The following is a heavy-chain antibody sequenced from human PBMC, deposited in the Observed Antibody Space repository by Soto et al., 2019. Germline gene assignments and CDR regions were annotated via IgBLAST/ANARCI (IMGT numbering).Heavy chain of an antibody. CDR2: INTYNGNT. D-gene: IGHD3-16*01. V-gene: IGHV1-18*01. CDR1: GYTFSDYG. CDR3: ARGFIPENY. Sequence: GASVKFSCKTSGYTFSDYGVSWVRQTPGQGLEWMGWINTYNGNTKYAEKFQGRVTLTTDPSTRTVFLELTRRKFDDAAVYYCARGFIPENYWGEGTRVTVSS. J-gene: IGHJ4*02.